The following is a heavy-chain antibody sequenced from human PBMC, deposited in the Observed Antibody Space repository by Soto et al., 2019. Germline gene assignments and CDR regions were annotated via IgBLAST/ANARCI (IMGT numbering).Heavy chain of an antibody. CDR2: IYNSGTT. CDR1: GDSIRSGTYS. V-gene: IGHV4-31*03. Sequence: QVQLQESGPGLVRPSQTLSLTCTVSGDSIRSGTYSWTWIRQQPGKGLEWIGVIYNSGTTYYNPSLKRRVNISSHTSKNQFSRKMSSVTAADTAIYYCARDSSWRGYCDLWGQGTLVTVSS. J-gene: IGHJ4*02. CDR3: ARDSSWRGYCDL. D-gene: IGHD3-3*01.